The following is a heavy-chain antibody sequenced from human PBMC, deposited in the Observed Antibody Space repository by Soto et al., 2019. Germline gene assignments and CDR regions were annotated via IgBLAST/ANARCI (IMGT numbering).Heavy chain of an antibody. CDR3: VREQPGETDLWSRYLTPGVVRH. D-gene: IGHD3-3*01. CDR2: ISTWSSYI. CDR1: GFTFSDYS. Sequence: EVQLVESGGGLVSPGGSLRLSCAASGFTFSDYSMNWVRQAPGKGLAWVSSISTWSSYIYYEDSVKGRFTTSRDDHKNPLDLQIARLGSEDPAISYCVREQPGETDLWSRYLTPGVVRHWGQGTLVTFSS. V-gene: IGHV3-21*02. J-gene: IGHJ1*01.